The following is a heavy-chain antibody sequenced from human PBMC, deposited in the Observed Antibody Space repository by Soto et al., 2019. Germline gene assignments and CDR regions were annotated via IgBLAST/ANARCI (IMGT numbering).Heavy chain of an antibody. D-gene: IGHD6-6*01. V-gene: IGHV1-2*04. CDR1: GYTFTGYY. Sequence: ASVKVSCKASGYTFTGYYMHWVRQAPGQGLEWMGWINPNSGGTNYAQKFQGWVTMTRDTSISTAYMELSRLRSDDTAVYYCARDLEYSSSYYYGMDVWGQGTTVTVSS. J-gene: IGHJ6*02. CDR2: INPNSGGT. CDR3: ARDLEYSSSYYYGMDV.